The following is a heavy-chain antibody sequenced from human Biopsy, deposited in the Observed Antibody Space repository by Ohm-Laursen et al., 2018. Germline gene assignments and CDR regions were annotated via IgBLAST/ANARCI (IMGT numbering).Heavy chain of an antibody. CDR3: AKDRYPSSWHYYYGMDV. Sequence: SLRLSCAASGFSFDNYVMHWVRQAPGKGLEWVSGISWNSDSIGYADSVKGRFTISRDNAKNSLYLQMNSLGSEDTALYYCAKDRYPSSWHYYYGMDVWGQGTTVTVSS. CDR2: ISWNSDSI. CDR1: GFSFDNYV. D-gene: IGHD6-13*01. V-gene: IGHV3-9*01. J-gene: IGHJ6*02.